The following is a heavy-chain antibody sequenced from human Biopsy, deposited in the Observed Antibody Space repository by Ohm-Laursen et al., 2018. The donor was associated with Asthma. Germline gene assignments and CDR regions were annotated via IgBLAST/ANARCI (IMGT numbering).Heavy chain of an antibody. J-gene: IGHJ4*02. CDR1: GGTFNNA. V-gene: IGHV1-69*05. CDR3: ASETGHSYGSGSEYYFDY. CDR2: IIPIFGTT. Sequence: SSVKVSCKASGGTFNNAITWGRQDPGQELEWMIGIIPIFGTTNYAQKFKGRVTITTDESSSTAYMELSSLRSEDTAVYYCASETGHSYGSGSEYYFDYWGLGTLVTVSS. D-gene: IGHD3-10*01.